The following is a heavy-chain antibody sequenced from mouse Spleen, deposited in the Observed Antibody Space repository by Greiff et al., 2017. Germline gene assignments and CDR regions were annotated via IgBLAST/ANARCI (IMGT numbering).Heavy chain of an antibody. J-gene: IGHJ4*01. CDR1: GYTFTSYW. CDR2: IDPNSGGT. D-gene: IGHD1-1*01. Sequence: QQSCKASGYTFTSYWMHWVKQRPGRGLEWIGRIDPNSGGTKYNEKFKSKATLTVDKPSSTAYMQLSSLTSEDSAVYYCARGRYYYGSSDYAMDYWGQGTSVTVSS. CDR3: ARGRYYYGSSDYAMDY. V-gene: IGHV1-72*01.